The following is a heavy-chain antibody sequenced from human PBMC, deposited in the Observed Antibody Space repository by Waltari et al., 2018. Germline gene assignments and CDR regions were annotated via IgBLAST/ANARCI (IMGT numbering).Heavy chain of an antibody. CDR2: ISSSSSYI. V-gene: IGHV3-21*03. CDR3: ARKGYCSGGSCHGADAFDI. D-gene: IGHD2-15*01. J-gene: IGHJ3*02. CDR1: GFTFSSYS. Sequence: EVQLVESGGGLVKPGGSLRLSCAASGFTFSSYSMNWVRQAPGQGLEWVSSISSSSSYIYYADSVKGRFTISRDNAKNSLYLQMNSLRAEDTAVYYCARKGYCSGGSCHGADAFDIWGQGTMVTVSS.